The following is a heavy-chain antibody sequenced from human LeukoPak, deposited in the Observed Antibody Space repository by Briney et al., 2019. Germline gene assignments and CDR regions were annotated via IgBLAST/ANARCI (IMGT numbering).Heavy chain of an antibody. CDR3: ARGRGSTSRY. Sequence: ASVKVSCKASGYTFTSYGITWVRQAPGQGLEWMGWISTYNGNTNYAQNLQGRVSMATDTSTSTAYMELRSLRSDDTAVYYCARGRGSTSRYWGQGTLVTVSS. CDR1: GYTFTSYG. J-gene: IGHJ4*02. V-gene: IGHV1-18*01. CDR2: ISTYNGNT. D-gene: IGHD5-12*01.